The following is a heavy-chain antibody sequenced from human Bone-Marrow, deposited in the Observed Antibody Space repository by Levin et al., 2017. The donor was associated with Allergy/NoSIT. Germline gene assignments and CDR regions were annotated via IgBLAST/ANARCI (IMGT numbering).Heavy chain of an antibody. V-gene: IGHV3-33*01. Sequence: GGSLRLSCAASGFTFSSYGMHWVRQAPGKGLEWVAVIWYDGSNKYYADSVKGRFTISRDNSKNTLYLQMNSLRAEDTAVYYCARDFISGGEADYWGQGTLVTVSS. CDR1: GFTFSSYG. CDR2: IWYDGSNK. J-gene: IGHJ4*02. D-gene: IGHD2-15*01. CDR3: ARDFISGGEADY.